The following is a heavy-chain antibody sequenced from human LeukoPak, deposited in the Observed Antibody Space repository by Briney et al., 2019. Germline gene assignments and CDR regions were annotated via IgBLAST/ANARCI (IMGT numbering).Heavy chain of an antibody. CDR3: ASRTSSGFYYDH. Sequence: TGGSLRLSCAASGFTVSSNYMSWVRQAPGKGLEWVSVIYSGGSTYYADSVKGRFTISRDNPKNTVYLQMNSLRAEDTAVYYCASRTSSGFYYDHWGQGALVTVFS. D-gene: IGHD3-22*01. CDR1: GFTVSSNY. V-gene: IGHV3-53*01. J-gene: IGHJ4*02. CDR2: IYSGGST.